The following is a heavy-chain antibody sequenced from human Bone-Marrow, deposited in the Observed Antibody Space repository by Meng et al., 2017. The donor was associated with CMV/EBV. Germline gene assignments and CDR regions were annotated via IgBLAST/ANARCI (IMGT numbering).Heavy chain of an antibody. V-gene: IGHV3-48*03. CDR2: ISSSGSTI. D-gene: IGHD3-3*01. CDR3: ARDALYFWSGYYYYYYGMDV. J-gene: IGHJ6*02. CDR1: GFTFSSYE. Sequence: GESLKISCAASGFTFSSYEMNWVRQAPGKGLEWVSYISSSGSTIYYADSVKGRFTISRDNAKNSLYLQMNSLRAEDTAVYYCARDALYFWSGYYYYYYGMDVWGQGTTVTGSS.